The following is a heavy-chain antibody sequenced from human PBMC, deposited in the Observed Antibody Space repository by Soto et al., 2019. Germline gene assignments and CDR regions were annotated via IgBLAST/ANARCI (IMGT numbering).Heavy chain of an antibody. V-gene: IGHV4-30-4*08. CDR1: GGSISYEYYH. Sequence: SETLSLTCTVSGGSISYEYYHWTWIRQSPGKGLEWIGYIHYIGSIIYNPSFKSRVTISVDTSKNQFSLQLSSVTAADTAVYFCAREDDGGDRDYYGLDVWGQGTTVTVSS. D-gene: IGHD2-21*02. CDR2: IHYIGSI. J-gene: IGHJ6*02. CDR3: AREDDGGDRDYYGLDV.